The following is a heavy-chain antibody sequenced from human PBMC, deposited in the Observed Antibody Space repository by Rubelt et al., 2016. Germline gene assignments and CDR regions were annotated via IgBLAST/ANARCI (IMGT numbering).Heavy chain of an antibody. D-gene: IGHD2-15*01. CDR2: INSGGDTI. V-gene: IGHV3-48*01. CDR3: ARDKRSWYFDL. CDR1: GFTFSSFS. Sequence: EVQLVESGGGLVQPGGSLRLSCAASGFTFSSFSMTWVRQAPGKGLEWISYINSGGDTIYYADSLEGRFIISRDNAKNLFYLQRNRLRVEDTAVYYCARDKRSWYFDLWGRGTRVTVSS. J-gene: IGHJ2*01.